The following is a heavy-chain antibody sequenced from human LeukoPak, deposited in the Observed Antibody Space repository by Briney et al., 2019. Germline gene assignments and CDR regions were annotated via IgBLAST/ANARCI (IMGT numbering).Heavy chain of an antibody. D-gene: IGHD6-13*01. J-gene: IGHJ6*02. Sequence: SETLSLTCTVSGGSISSGGYYWSWIRQHPGKGLEWIGYIYYSGSTYYNPSLKSRVTISVDTSKNQFSLKLSSVTAADTAVYYCARDVGSSWFFGMDVWGQGTTVTVSS. CDR1: GGSISSGGYY. V-gene: IGHV4-31*03. CDR3: ARDVGSSWFFGMDV. CDR2: IYYSGST.